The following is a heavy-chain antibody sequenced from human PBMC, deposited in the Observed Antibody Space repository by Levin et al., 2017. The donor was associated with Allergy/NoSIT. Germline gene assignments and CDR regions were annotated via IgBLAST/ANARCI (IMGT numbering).Heavy chain of an antibody. V-gene: IGHV3-23*01. CDR1: GFTFSSYA. J-gene: IGHJ3*02. CDR2: ISGSGGST. CDR3: AAAEGGSSWYSTAFANDAFDI. Sequence: PGGSLRLSCAASGFTFSSYAMSWVRQAPGKGLEWVSAISGSGGSTYYADSVKGRFTISRDNSKNTLYLQMNSLRAEDTAVYYCAAAEGGSSWYSTAFANDAFDIWGQGTMVTVSS. D-gene: IGHD6-13*01.